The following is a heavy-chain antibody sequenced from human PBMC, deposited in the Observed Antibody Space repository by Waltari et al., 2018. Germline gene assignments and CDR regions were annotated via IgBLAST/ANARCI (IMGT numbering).Heavy chain of an antibody. CDR1: GVTIAVRA. V-gene: IGHV3-9*01. J-gene: IGHJ6*02. Sequence: EVQLVQSGGGLVQPGGSLSLSCTTPGVTIAVRAMHWVRKVPGKDLEWVAGIYWNSDKIDYADSVKGRFIISRDNAKTSVYLQMNSLRVEDTAFYYCLKDLSPGGADVWGQGTTVTVSS. D-gene: IGHD3-10*01. CDR2: IYWNSDKI. CDR3: LKDLSPGGADV.